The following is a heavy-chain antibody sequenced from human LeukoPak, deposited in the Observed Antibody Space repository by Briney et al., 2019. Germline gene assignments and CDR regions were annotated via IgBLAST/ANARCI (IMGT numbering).Heavy chain of an antibody. J-gene: IGHJ5*02. CDR1: GFTFSSYG. V-gene: IGHV3-23*01. Sequence: PGGSLRLSCAASGFTFSSYGMSWVRQAPGKGLEWVSAISGSGGSTYYADSVKGRFTISRDNSKNTLYLQMNSLRAEDTAVYYCAKDGFMVRGVRGGFDPWGQGTLVTVSS. CDR3: AKDGFMVRGVRGGFDP. D-gene: IGHD3-10*01. CDR2: ISGSGGST.